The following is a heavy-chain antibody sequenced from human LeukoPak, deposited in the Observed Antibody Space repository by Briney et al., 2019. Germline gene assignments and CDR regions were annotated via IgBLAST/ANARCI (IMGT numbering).Heavy chain of an antibody. D-gene: IGHD2-15*01. J-gene: IGHJ4*02. CDR2: MNPNSGNT. CDR1: GYTFTSYD. V-gene: IGHV1-8*01. CDR3: AKDGSSFDY. Sequence: GASVKVSCKASGYTFTSYDINWVRQATGQGLEWMGWMNPNSGNTGYAQKFQGRVTMTRDTSTSTVYMEPSSLRSEDTAVYYCAKDGSSFDYWGQGTLVTVSS.